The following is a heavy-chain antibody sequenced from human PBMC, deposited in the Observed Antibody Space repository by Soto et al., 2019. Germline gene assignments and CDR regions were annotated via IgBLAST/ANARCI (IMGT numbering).Heavy chain of an antibody. CDR3: ARAIKGITMVRGVIFPYWYFDL. J-gene: IGHJ2*01. V-gene: IGHV4-38-2*01. CDR2: IYHSGST. Sequence: SETLSLTCAVSSYSISSGYYWGWIRQPPGKGLEWIGSIYHSGSTYYNPSLKSRVTISVDTSKNQFSLKLSSVTAADTAVYYCARAIKGITMVRGVIFPYWYFDLWGRGTLVTVSS. D-gene: IGHD3-10*01. CDR1: SYSISSGYY.